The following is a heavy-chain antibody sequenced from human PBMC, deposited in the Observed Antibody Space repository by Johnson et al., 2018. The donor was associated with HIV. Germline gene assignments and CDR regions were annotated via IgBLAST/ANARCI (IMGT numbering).Heavy chain of an antibody. V-gene: IGHV3-23*04. Sequence: VQLVESGGGVVRPGGSLRLSCSASGFTFSSYAMSWVRQAPGTGLEWVSALSGSGGSTYYADSVKCWFTISSDNSKNTLYLQMYSLRAEDTAVYYCAKVGPGGYCGGDCYPGAFDIWGQGTMVTVSS. CDR2: LSGSGGST. CDR1: GFTFSSYA. J-gene: IGHJ3*02. CDR3: AKVGPGGYCGGDCYPGAFDI. D-gene: IGHD2-21*02.